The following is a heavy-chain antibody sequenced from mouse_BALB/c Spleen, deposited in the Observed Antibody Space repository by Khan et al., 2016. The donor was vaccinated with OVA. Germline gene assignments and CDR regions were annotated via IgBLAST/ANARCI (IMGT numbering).Heavy chain of an antibody. V-gene: IGHV3-1*02. CDR1: GYSITSGYN. CDR3: AGLRRGSWFAY. D-gene: IGHD2-4*01. J-gene: IGHJ3*01. CDR2: IHYSGST. Sequence: EVKLEESGPDLVKPSQSLSLTCTVTGYSITSGYNWHWIRQFPGNKLEWMGYIHYSGSTNYNPSLKSRISITRDTSKNQFFLQLNSVTTEDTATYYCAGLRRGSWFAYWGQGTLVTVSA.